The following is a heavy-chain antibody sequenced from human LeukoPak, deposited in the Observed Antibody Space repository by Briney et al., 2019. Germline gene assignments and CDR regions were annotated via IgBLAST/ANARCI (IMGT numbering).Heavy chain of an antibody. Sequence: ASVKVSCKASGYTFTGYHMHWVRQAPGQGLEWMGWINPNSGGTNYAQKFQGRVTMTRDTSISTAYMELSRLRSDDTAVYYCARDAYYYGSGMVGGDYYMDVWGKGTTVTVSS. J-gene: IGHJ6*03. CDR3: ARDAYYYGSGMVGGDYYMDV. CDR1: GYTFTGYH. V-gene: IGHV1-2*02. CDR2: INPNSGGT. D-gene: IGHD3-10*01.